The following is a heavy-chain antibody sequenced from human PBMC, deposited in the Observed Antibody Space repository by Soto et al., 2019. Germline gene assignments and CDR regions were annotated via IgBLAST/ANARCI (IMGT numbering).Heavy chain of an antibody. D-gene: IGHD3-22*01. CDR2: ISSSSSYI. CDR1: GFTFSSYS. Sequence: LRLSCAASGFTFSSYSMNWVRQAPGKGLEWVSSISSSSSYIYYADSVKGRFTISRDNAKNSLYLQMNSLRAEDTAVYYCARVYSSGYYFDYWGQGTLVTVS. V-gene: IGHV3-21*01. CDR3: ARVYSSGYYFDY. J-gene: IGHJ4*02.